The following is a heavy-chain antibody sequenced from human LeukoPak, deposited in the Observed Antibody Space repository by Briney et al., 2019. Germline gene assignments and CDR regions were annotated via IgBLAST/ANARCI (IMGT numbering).Heavy chain of an antibody. CDR3: AKPCSSSIAAAGTADL. J-gene: IGHJ4*02. Sequence: GGSLRLSCAASGFTFSSDAMSWVRQAPGKGLEWVSAMSGSGGSTYYANSVKARFTISRDNTKNTLYLQMNSLRAEDTAVYYCAKPCSSSIAAAGTADLGGWGTRVSVSS. D-gene: IGHD6-25*01. V-gene: IGHV3-23*01. CDR2: MSGSGGST. CDR1: GFTFSSDA.